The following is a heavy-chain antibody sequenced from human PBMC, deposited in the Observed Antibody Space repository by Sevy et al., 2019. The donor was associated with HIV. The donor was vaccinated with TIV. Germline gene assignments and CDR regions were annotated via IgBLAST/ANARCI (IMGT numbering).Heavy chain of an antibody. D-gene: IGHD2-2*01. Sequence: GESLKISCKGSGYSFTSYWISWVRQMPGKGLEWMGRIDPSDSYTNYSPSFQGHVTISADKSISTAYLQWSSLKASDTAMYYCARLVVPAAIGNYYYYMDIWGKGTTVTASS. J-gene: IGHJ6*03. CDR2: IDPSDSYT. CDR1: GYSFTSYW. CDR3: ARLVVPAAIGNYYYYMDI. V-gene: IGHV5-10-1*01.